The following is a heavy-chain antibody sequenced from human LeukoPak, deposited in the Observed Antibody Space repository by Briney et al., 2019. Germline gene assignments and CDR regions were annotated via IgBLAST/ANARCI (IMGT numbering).Heavy chain of an antibody. CDR1: GYTFINYW. Sequence: AGESLKISCKASGYTFINYWIGWVRQMPGKGLEWMGIIYPGDSDTKYSPSFQGQVTISADKSISTAYLQWSSLKASDTAMYYCAKGYIHGHWGQGTLVTVSP. CDR2: IYPGDSDT. CDR3: AKGYIHGH. D-gene: IGHD5-18*01. V-gene: IGHV5-51*01. J-gene: IGHJ4*02.